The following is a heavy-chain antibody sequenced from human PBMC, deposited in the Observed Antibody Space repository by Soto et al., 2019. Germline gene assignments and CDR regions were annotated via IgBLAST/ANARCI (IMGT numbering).Heavy chain of an antibody. Sequence: QVQLVQSGAEVKKPGASVKVSCKASGYTFTSYGISWVRQAPGQGLEWMGWISAYNGNTNYAQKLQGRVTMTTDTPTSTAYMELRSLRSDDTAVYYCAGQYCSSTSCYPWFDPWGQGTLVTVSS. V-gene: IGHV1-18*04. CDR2: ISAYNGNT. D-gene: IGHD2-2*01. CDR1: GYTFTSYG. J-gene: IGHJ5*02. CDR3: AGQYCSSTSCYPWFDP.